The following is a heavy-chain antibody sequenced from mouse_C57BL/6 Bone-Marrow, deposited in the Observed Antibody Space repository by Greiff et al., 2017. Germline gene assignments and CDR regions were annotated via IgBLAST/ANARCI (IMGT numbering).Heavy chain of an antibody. CDR1: GYTFTSYG. J-gene: IGHJ2*01. D-gene: IGHD1-1*01. CDR2: IYPRSGNT. CDR3: ARGRLLLRR. V-gene: IGHV1-81*01. Sequence: QVTLKESGAELARPGASVKLSCKASGYTFTSYGISWVKQRTGQGLEWIGEIYPRSGNTYYNEKFKGKATLTADKSSSTAYMELRSLTSEDSAVYFCARGRLLLRRWGQGTTLTVSS.